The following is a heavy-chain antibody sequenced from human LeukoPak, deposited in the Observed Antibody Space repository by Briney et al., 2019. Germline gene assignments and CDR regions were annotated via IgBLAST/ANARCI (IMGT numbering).Heavy chain of an antibody. CDR1: GGSFSGYY. CDR3: ARGDYGSGWFVEF. D-gene: IGHD6-19*01. Sequence: SETLSLTSAVYGGSFSGYYWTWIPQSPGKGLEWIGEIYHTGSTNFNPSLKSRVTISMDASKNQFSLNLRSVTAADTAVYYCARGDYGSGWFVEFWGQGTLVTVSS. V-gene: IGHV4-34*01. J-gene: IGHJ4*02. CDR2: IYHTGST.